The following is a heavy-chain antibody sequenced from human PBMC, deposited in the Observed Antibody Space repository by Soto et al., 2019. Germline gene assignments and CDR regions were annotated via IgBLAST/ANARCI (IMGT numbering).Heavy chain of an antibody. V-gene: IGHV3-23*01. Sequence: GGSLRLSCVASGFPFSSYAMSWVRQTPGKGLEWASGISGSGGRTYYADSVKGRFTISRDNSNNTLSLQMHILRVEDTAVYFCAKGGYYSLFDIWGQGTMVTVSS. CDR1: GFPFSSYA. CDR2: ISGSGGRT. D-gene: IGHD3-16*01. J-gene: IGHJ3*02. CDR3: AKGGYYSLFDI.